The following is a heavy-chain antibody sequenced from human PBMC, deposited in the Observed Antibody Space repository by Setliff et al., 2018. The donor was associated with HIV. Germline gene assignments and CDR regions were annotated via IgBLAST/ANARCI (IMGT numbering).Heavy chain of an antibody. CDR2: IYHSGST. J-gene: IGHJ4*02. V-gene: IGHV4-38-2*01. CDR1: SYSINSGYY. Sequence: PSETLPLTCAVSSYSINSGYYWGWVRQPPGKGLEWIGSIYHSGSTYYNPSLRSRVTISVDTSKNQFSLKLNSVTAADTAVYYCARGEAARPTPFDYWGQGTLVTVSS. CDR3: ARGEAARPTPFDY. D-gene: IGHD6-6*01.